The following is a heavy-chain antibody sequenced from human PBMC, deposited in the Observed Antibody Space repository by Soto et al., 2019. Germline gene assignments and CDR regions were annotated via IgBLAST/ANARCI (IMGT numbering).Heavy chain of an antibody. V-gene: IGHV3-7*01. CDR2: IKQDGSEK. CDR3: ARDKTRQWLVYRARYYFDY. Sequence: GGSLRLSCAASGFTFSSYWMSWVRQAPGKGLEWVANIKQDGSEKYYVDSVKGRFTISRDNAKNSLYLQMNSLRAEDTAVYYCARDKTRQWLVYRARYYFDYWGQGTLVTVSS. J-gene: IGHJ4*02. CDR1: GFTFSSYW. D-gene: IGHD6-19*01.